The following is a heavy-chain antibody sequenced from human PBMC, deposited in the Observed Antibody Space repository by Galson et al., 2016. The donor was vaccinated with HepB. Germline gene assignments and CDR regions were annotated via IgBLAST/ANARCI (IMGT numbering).Heavy chain of an antibody. V-gene: IGHV3-15*07. D-gene: IGHD6-25*01. Sequence: SLRLSCAASGFTFINAWMNWVRQAPGKGLEWVGRIKSRPDAGTTDYAAPVQGRFTISRDDSKNMLYLQMTSLKTEDTAVDYCTPDHVIAAGVGGDYWGQGTLVLVSA. CDR3: TPDHVIAAGVGGDY. CDR1: GFTFINAW. CDR2: IKSRPDAGTT. J-gene: IGHJ4*02.